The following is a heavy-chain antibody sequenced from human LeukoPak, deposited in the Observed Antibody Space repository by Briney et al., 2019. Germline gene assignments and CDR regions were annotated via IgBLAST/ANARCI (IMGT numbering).Heavy chain of an antibody. CDR2: IYYSGTT. J-gene: IGHJ4*02. CDR3: AREGSYHSPFDY. CDR1: GGSIGNYY. V-gene: IGHV4-59*01. Sequence: SETLSLTCTVSGGSIGNYYWSWIRQPPGKGLEWIGYIYYSGTTNYNPSLKSRVTILVDTSKNQFSLKLSSVTAADTAVYYCAREGSYHSPFDYWGQGTLVTVSS. D-gene: IGHD1-26*01.